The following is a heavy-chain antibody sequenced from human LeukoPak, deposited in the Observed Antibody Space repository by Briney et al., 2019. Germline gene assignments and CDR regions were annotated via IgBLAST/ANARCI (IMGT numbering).Heavy chain of an antibody. CDR3: ARDHSSSSFYYYYMDV. V-gene: IGHV4-61*02. J-gene: IGHJ6*03. CDR1: GGSISSGDYY. Sequence: SQTLSLTCTVSGGSISSGDYYWSWIRQPAGKGLEWIGRIYTSGSTNYNPSLKSRVTISVDTSKNQFSLKLSSVTAADTAVYYCARDHSSSSFYYYYMDVWGKRTTVTVSS. CDR2: IYTSGST. D-gene: IGHD6-6*01.